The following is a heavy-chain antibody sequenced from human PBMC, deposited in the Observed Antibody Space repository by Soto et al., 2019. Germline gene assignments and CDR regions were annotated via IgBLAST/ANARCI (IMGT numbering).Heavy chain of an antibody. J-gene: IGHJ5*02. CDR3: ARDLGGAAAGTSWFDP. D-gene: IGHD6-13*01. CDR1: GFTFSSYS. V-gene: IGHV3-21*01. CDR2: ISSSSSYI. Sequence: KPGGSLRLSCAASGFTFSSYSMNWVRQAPGKGLEWVSSISSSSSYIYYADSVKGRFTISRDNAKNSLYLQMNSLRAEDTAVYYCARDLGGAAAGTSWFDPWGQGTLVTVSS.